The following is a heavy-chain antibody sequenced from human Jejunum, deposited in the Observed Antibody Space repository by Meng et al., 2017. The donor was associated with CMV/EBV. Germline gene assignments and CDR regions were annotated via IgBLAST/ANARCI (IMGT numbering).Heavy chain of an antibody. CDR3: ARGDYDFWGGY. Sequence: FSTYEKGCVRPAPGKGLVWISSISSRGDTIYYADSVRGRFTISRHNAKNSLYLQMNSLRAEDTAVYYCARGDYDFWGGYWGQGTLVTVSS. CDR2: ISSRGDTI. J-gene: IGHJ4*02. D-gene: IGHD3-3*01. CDR1: FSTYE. V-gene: IGHV3-48*03.